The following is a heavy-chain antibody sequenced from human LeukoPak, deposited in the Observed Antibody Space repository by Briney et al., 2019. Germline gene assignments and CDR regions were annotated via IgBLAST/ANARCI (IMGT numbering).Heavy chain of an antibody. Sequence: KPSETLSLTCTVSGASIRSYYWSWIRQPSGKGLEWIGYIYYSGSTNYNPSLKSRVTISVDTSKNQFSLKLSSVTAADTAVYYCVGSIRTYYFDYWGQGTLVTVSS. CDR1: GASIRSYY. J-gene: IGHJ4*02. CDR2: IYYSGST. CDR3: VGSIRTYYFDY. D-gene: IGHD3-10*01. V-gene: IGHV4-59*01.